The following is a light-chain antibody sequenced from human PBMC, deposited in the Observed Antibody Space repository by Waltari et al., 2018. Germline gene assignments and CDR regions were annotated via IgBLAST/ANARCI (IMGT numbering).Light chain of an antibody. CDR1: SSKTGTNY. CDR2: MND. V-gene: IGLV1-47*01. J-gene: IGLJ2*01. CDR3: AGWDDSLNGHIV. Sequence: QSVLTQPPSASGTPGQTVTISCSGSSSKTGTNYVYWYLQLPGTAPKLLIYMNDQRPSGVPDRFSGSRSGTSASLAISRLRSEDQANYYCAGWDDSLNGHIVFGGGTKLTVL.